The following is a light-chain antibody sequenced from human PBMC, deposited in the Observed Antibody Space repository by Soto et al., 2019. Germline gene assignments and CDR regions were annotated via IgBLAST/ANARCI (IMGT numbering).Light chain of an antibody. J-gene: IGKJ2*01. V-gene: IGKV1-5*03. CDR2: KAS. CDR3: QQYNTYYT. CDR1: QSISSW. Sequence: DIQMTQSPSTLSASVRDRVTITCPASQSISSWLAWYQQKPGKAPKVLIYKASSLESGVPARFSGSGSETEFTLTISSMQPDDFEAYYCQQYNTYYTFGQGTKLEIK.